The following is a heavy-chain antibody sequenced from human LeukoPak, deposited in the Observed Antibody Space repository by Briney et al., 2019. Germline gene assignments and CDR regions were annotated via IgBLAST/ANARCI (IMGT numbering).Heavy chain of an antibody. CDR3: ARLYYYDSSGYTNWFDP. V-gene: IGHV3-7*01. J-gene: IGHJ5*02. CDR2: IKQDGSEK. CDR1: GFTFSDYN. D-gene: IGHD3-22*01. Sequence: PGGSLRLSCAASGFTFSDYNMSWVRQAPGKGLEWVANIKQDGSEKYYVDSVKGRFTISRDNAKNSLYLQMNSLRAEDAAVYYCARLYYYDSSGYTNWFDPWGQGTLVTVSS.